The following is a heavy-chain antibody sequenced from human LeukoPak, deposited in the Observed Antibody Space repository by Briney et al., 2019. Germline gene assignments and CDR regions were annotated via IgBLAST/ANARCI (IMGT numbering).Heavy chain of an antibody. Sequence: SETLSLTCTISGDSTNTFFWSWIRQPPGKGPEWIGYIYYTGTTNYNPSLKSRVTISVDTSKNQFSLKVNSVTAADTGVYYCASKSTDHGGLRFDYWGQGTLVTVSS. CDR2: IYYTGTT. J-gene: IGHJ4*02. D-gene: IGHD4-23*01. CDR1: GDSTNTFF. V-gene: IGHV4-59*01. CDR3: ASKSTDHGGLRFDY.